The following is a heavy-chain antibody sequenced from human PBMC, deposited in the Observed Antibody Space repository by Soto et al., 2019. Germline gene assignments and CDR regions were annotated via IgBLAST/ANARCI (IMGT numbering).Heavy chain of an antibody. CDR2: INAGNGNT. V-gene: IGHV1-3*01. CDR3: AIDSGSYSSKTYYYGMDV. Sequence: QVQLVQSGAEVKKPGASVKVSCKASGYTFTSYAMHWVRQAPGQRLEWMGWINAGNGNTKYSQKFQGRVTITRDTSASTAYMELSSLRSEATAVYYCAIDSGSYSSKTYYYGMDVWGQGTTVTVSS. CDR1: GYTFTSYA. D-gene: IGHD1-26*01. J-gene: IGHJ6*02.